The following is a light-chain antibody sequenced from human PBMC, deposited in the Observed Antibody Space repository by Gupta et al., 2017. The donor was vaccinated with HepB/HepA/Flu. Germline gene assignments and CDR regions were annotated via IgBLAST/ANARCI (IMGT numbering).Light chain of an antibody. CDR1: KLGDKY. J-gene: IGLJ2*01. Sequence: GSPGQTASITCSGDKLGDKYACWYQQKPGQSPVLVIYQDSKRPSGIPERFSGSNSGNTATLTISGTQAMDEADYYCQAWDSFVVFGGGTKLTVL. CDR2: QDS. CDR3: QAWDSFVV. V-gene: IGLV3-1*01.